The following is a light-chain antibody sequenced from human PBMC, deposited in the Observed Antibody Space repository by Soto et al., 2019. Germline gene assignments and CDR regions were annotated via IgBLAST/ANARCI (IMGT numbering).Light chain of an antibody. J-gene: IGLJ1*01. V-gene: IGLV2-14*01. Sequence: QLVLTQPASVSGSPGQSITISCTGSSSEIGRHKYVSWYQHQPGKAPKLIIYEVSNRPSGVSSRFSGSTSGNTASLTIAGLQAEDEDDYHCSSVASGSNLYVFGTGTKVTVL. CDR3: SSVASGSNLYV. CDR2: EVS. CDR1: SSEIGRHKY.